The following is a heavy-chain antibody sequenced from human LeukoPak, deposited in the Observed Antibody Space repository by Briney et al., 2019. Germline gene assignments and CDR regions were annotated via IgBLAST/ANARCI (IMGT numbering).Heavy chain of an antibody. V-gene: IGHV1-18*01. CDR1: GYTFTSYG. CDR2: ISAYNSNT. Sequence: ASVKVSCKASGYTFTSYGINWVRQAPGQGLEWMGWISAYNSNTHYAQKFQGRVTMTRDTSISTAYMELSRLRSDDTAVYYCARDFYYDSSGYYSPFDYWGQGTLVTVSS. J-gene: IGHJ4*02. D-gene: IGHD3-22*01. CDR3: ARDFYYDSSGYYSPFDY.